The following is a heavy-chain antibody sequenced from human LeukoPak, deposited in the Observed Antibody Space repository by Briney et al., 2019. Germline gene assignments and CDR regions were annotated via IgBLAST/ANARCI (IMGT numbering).Heavy chain of an antibody. J-gene: IGHJ4*02. CDR3: ARILSDWWQYFDH. CDR2: ISGSSGNI. CDR1: GFTFSSYG. Sequence: SGGSLRLSCAASGFTFSSYGMTWVHQAPGKGLEWVSYISGSSGNIYYADSVKGRFTISRDSAKNSLFLQMNSLRADDTAVYYCARILSDWWQYFDHWGQGALVSVSS. D-gene: IGHD6-19*01. V-gene: IGHV3-48*04.